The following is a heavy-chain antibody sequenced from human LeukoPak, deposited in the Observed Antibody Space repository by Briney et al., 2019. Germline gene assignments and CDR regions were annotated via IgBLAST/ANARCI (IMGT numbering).Heavy chain of an antibody. D-gene: IGHD4-11*01. CDR3: ARYRSSVTPNWFDP. CDR2: IYPGDSNT. Sequence: GESLKISCKGSGYSFTRHWIGWVRQMPGKGLEWMGIIYPGDSNTRYSPSLQGQVTISADKSISTAYLQWSSLKTSDTAMYYCARYRSSVTPNWFDPWGQGTLVTVSS. V-gene: IGHV5-51*01. J-gene: IGHJ5*02. CDR1: GYSFTRHW.